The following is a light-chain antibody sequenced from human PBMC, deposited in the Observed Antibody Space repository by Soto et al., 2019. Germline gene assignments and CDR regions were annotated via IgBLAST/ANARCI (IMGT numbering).Light chain of an antibody. CDR3: TSYAGGNNV. Sequence: QSALTQPPSDSGSPGQSVTISCTGTSSDVGGYNFVSWYQQYPGKVPKLMVYEVNKRPSGVPDRFSGSKSGNTASLTVSGLQPDDEADYYCTSYAGGNNVFGTGTKLTVL. CDR1: SSDVGGYNF. V-gene: IGLV2-8*01. J-gene: IGLJ1*01. CDR2: EVN.